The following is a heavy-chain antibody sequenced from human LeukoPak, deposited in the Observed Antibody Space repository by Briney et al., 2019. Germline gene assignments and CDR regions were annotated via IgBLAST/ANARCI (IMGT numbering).Heavy chain of an antibody. Sequence: SETLSLTCTVSGGSISNYYWSWIRQPPGKGLEWIGNIFYSGSTYYSPSLRSRVTISLDTSRNQFSLKLNSVTAADTAVYYCAKSNGYGLVDIWGQGTMVTVSS. D-gene: IGHD3-10*01. CDR1: GGSISNYY. V-gene: IGHV4-59*12. CDR2: IFYSGST. J-gene: IGHJ3*02. CDR3: AKSNGYGLVDI.